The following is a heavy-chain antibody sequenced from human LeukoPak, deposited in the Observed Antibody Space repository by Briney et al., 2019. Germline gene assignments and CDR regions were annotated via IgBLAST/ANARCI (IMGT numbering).Heavy chain of an antibody. CDR2: ISSSGSYI. V-gene: IGHV3-21*01. D-gene: IGHD2-21*02. CDR1: GFTFSSYW. Sequence: PGGSLRLSCAASGFTFSSYWMHWVRRAPGKGLEWVSSISSSGSYIYYADSVKARFTISRDNAKNSLYLQMNSLRAEDTAVYYCASRNQYCGGDCFWAFDIWGQGTMVTVSS. CDR3: ASRNQYCGGDCFWAFDI. J-gene: IGHJ3*02.